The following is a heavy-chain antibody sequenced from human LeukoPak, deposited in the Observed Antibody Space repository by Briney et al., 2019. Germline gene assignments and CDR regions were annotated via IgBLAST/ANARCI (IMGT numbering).Heavy chain of an antibody. CDR1: GFTFGDYA. Sequence: GGSLRLSCTASGFTFGDYAMSWVRQAPGKGLEWVGFIRSKAYGGTTEYAASVKGRFTISGDDSKSIAYLQMNSLKTEDTAVYYCTRAGGSYYPFDYWGQGTLVTVSS. CDR2: IRSKAYGGTT. J-gene: IGHJ4*02. V-gene: IGHV3-49*04. D-gene: IGHD1-26*01. CDR3: TRAGGSYYPFDY.